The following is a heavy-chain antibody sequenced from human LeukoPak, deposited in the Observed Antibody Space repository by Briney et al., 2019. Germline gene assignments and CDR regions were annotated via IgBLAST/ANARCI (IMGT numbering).Heavy chain of an antibody. Sequence: SENLSLTCAVSGYSISSSNWWGWIRQPPGKGLEWIGYIYYSGSTYYNPSLKSRVTMSVDTSKNQFSLKLSSVTAVDTAVYYCARSRGETEFDYWGQGTLVTVSS. D-gene: IGHD5-24*01. CDR3: ARSRGETEFDY. CDR1: GYSISSSNW. J-gene: IGHJ4*02. CDR2: IYYSGST. V-gene: IGHV4-28*01.